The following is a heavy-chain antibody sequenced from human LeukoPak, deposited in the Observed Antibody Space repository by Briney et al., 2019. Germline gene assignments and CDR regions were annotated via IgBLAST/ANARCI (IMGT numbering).Heavy chain of an antibody. CDR2: IRQDGGEE. CDR1: GFTFSTFW. D-gene: IGHD3-22*01. V-gene: IGHV3-7*01. Sequence: PGGSLRLSCAASGFTFSTFWMSWVRQAPGKGLEWVANIRQDGGEEYHVDYVKGRFTISRDNAKNSLYLQMNSLRAEDTAVYYCARWEGNGYYFDYRGQGTLVTVSS. J-gene: IGHJ4*02. CDR3: ARWEGNGYYFDY.